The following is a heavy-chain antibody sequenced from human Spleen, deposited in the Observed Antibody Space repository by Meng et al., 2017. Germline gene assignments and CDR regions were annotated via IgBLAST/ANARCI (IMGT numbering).Heavy chain of an antibody. V-gene: IGHV3-30*03. CDR3: ARDYGSGSYDY. CDR1: GFIFSFYG. J-gene: IGHJ4*02. D-gene: IGHD3-10*01. CDR2: ISYDGSYK. Sequence: QVQLMESGGGVVPPDRSLRLSCAASGFIFSFYGMHWVRQPPGKGLEWVAVISYDGSYKNYADSVKGRFTISRDNSKNTLYLLMNSLRVEDTAVYYCARDYGSGSYDYWGQGTLVTVSS.